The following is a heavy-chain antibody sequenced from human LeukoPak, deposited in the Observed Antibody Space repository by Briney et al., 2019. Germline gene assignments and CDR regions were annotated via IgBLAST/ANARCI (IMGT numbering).Heavy chain of an antibody. J-gene: IGHJ4*02. D-gene: IGHD5-18*01. CDR1: GFTFSDYY. Sequence: GGSLRLSCAASGFTFSDYYMSWIRQAPGKGLEWVSYISSSSYTNYADSVKGRFTISRDNSKNTLYLQMNSLRAEDTAVYYCARQYNYGYYYFDYWGQGALVTVSS. CDR2: ISSSSYT. V-gene: IGHV3-11*06. CDR3: ARQYNYGYYYFDY.